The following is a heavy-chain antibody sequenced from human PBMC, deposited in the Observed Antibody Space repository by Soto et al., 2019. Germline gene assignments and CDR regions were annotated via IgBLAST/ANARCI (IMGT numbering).Heavy chain of an antibody. J-gene: IGHJ3*02. CDR3: ARDGEGDAFDI. CDR1: GFTFSSYW. CDR2: IKQDGSEK. D-gene: IGHD7-27*01. Sequence: GGSLRLSCAASGFTFSSYWMSWVRQAPGKGLEWVANIKQDGSEKYYVDSVKGRFTISRDNANNSLYLQMNSLRAEDTAVYYCARDGEGDAFDIWGQGTMVTVSS. V-gene: IGHV3-7*05.